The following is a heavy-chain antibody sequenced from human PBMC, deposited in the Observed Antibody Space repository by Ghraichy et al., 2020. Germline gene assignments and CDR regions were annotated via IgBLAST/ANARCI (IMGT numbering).Heavy chain of an antibody. Sequence: ASVKVSCKVSGYTLTELSMHWVRQAPGKGLEWMGGFDPEDGETIYAQKFQGRVTMTEDTSTDTAYMELSSLRSEDTAVYYCATPKNPLPMDFDWISRAFDIWGQGTMVTVSS. CDR3: ATPKNPLPMDFDWISRAFDI. V-gene: IGHV1-24*01. CDR1: GYTLTELS. J-gene: IGHJ3*02. CDR2: FDPEDGET. D-gene: IGHD3-9*01.